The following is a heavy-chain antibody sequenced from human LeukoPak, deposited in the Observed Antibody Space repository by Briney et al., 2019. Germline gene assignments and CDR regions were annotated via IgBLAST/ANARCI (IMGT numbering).Heavy chain of an antibody. V-gene: IGHV4-39*07. CDR3: ARDRDYYDSSGNFDY. J-gene: IGHJ4*02. Sequence: PSETLSLTCTVSGGSNSSSSDYCGWIRQPPGKGLEWIGNIYYSGTTYYNPSLKSRVTISVDTSKNQFSLKLTSVTAADTAVYYCARDRDYYDSSGNFDYWGQGTLVTVSS. CDR2: IYYSGTT. CDR1: GGSNSSSSDY. D-gene: IGHD3-22*01.